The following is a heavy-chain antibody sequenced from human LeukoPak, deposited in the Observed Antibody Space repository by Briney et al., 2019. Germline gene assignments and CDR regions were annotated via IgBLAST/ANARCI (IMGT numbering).Heavy chain of an antibody. Sequence: PGGSLRLSCAASVFTFSTYAMTWVRQAPGKGLEWVSYITSDGGVAYYADSGKSRFTISRDNFKNMLFLQMDSLRADDTALYYCAKASPRAAHAFDIWGQGTMVTVSS. D-gene: IGHD2-15*01. CDR3: AKASPRAAHAFDI. CDR1: VFTFSTYA. CDR2: ITSDGGVA. V-gene: IGHV3-23*01. J-gene: IGHJ3*02.